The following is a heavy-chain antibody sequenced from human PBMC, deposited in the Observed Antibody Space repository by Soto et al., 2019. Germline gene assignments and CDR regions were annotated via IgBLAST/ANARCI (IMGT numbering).Heavy chain of an antibody. CDR1: GYTFTNYY. V-gene: IGHV1-46*01. Sequence: QVQLVQSGAEVKKPGASVKVSCKASGYTFTNYYMHWVRQAPGQGLEWMGIINPSGDRTSYAPKFQGRVTMTRDTSTSTVYLELSSLRSEDTALYYCARGGGYCSGPSCFDFDPWGQGTLVTVSS. CDR2: INPSGDRT. CDR3: ARGGGYCSGPSCFDFDP. J-gene: IGHJ5*02. D-gene: IGHD2-15*01.